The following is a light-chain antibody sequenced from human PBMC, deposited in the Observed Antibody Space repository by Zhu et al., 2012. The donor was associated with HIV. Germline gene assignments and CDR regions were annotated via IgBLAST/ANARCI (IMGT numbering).Light chain of an antibody. CDR1: ESVRTN. CDR3: QQYNDWPPWT. V-gene: IGKV3-15*01. J-gene: IGKJ1*01. Sequence: ETLMTQSPATLSVSPGERGTLSCRASESVRTNLAWYQQKPGQPPRLLISRASTRATAIPDRFSGSGFGTEFTLTISSLQSEDFAVYYCQQYNDWPPWTFGQGTKVEIK. CDR2: RAS.